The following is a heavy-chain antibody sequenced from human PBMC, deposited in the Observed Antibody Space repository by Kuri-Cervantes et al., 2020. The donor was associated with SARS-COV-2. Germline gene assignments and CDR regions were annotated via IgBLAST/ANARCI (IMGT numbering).Heavy chain of an antibody. D-gene: IGHD3/OR15-3a*01. J-gene: IGHJ6*03. CDR3: ARGGHSYYYFYVDV. CDR1: GFTFSSYG. CDR2: ITGNGNRT. Sequence: GESLKISCAASGFTFSSYGMYWVRQAPGKGLEYVSAITGNGNRTHYAKSVKGRVTISRDNSKNTLYLQMDSLRTEDMAVYFCARGGHSYYYFYVDVWGRGTTVTVSS. V-gene: IGHV3-64*01.